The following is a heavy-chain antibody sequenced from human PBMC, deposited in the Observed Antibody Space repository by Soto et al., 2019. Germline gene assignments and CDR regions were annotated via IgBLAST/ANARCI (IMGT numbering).Heavy chain of an antibody. CDR2: IIPILGIA. CDR1: GGTFSSYT. V-gene: IGHV1-69*08. CDR3: AREDLGYCSSTSCKPYNWFDP. Sequence: QVQLVQSGAEVKKPGSSVKVSCKASGGTFSSYTISWVRQAPGQGLEWMGRIIPILGIANYAQKFQGRVTITADKSTSTAYMELSSLRSEDTAVYYCAREDLGYCSSTSCKPYNWFDPWGQGTLVTVSS. D-gene: IGHD2-2*01. J-gene: IGHJ5*02.